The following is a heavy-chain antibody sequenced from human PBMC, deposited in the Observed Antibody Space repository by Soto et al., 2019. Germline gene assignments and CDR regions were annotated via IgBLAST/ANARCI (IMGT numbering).Heavy chain of an antibody. Sequence: ASVKVSCKASGYTFTSHDIHWLRQASGQGLEWMGSINPYSGNTAFAPRFQDRIAMTRDTSITTAYMELNSLSSGDTAVYFCSSLSSMDVWGQGTTVTVSS. D-gene: IGHD6-6*01. CDR3: SSLSSMDV. J-gene: IGHJ6*02. V-gene: IGHV1-8*01. CDR1: GYTFTSHD. CDR2: INPYSGNT.